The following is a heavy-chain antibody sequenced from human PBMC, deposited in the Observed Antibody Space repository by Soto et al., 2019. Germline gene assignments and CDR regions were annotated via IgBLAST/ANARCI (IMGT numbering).Heavy chain of an antibody. CDR2: IIPIFGTA. Sequence: QVQLVQSGAEVKKPGSSVKVSCKASGGTFSSYAISWVRQAPGQGLEWMGGIIPIFGTANYAQKFQGRVTITADEATSTADVELSTLRSEDTAVYYWARDGGLSPYSSSWCGMDVWGQGTTVTVSS. D-gene: IGHD6-13*01. V-gene: IGHV1-69*01. CDR1: GGTFSSYA. CDR3: ARDGGLSPYSSSWCGMDV. J-gene: IGHJ6*02.